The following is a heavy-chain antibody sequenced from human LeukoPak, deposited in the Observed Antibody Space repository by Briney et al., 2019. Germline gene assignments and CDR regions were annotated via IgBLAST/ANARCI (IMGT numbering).Heavy chain of an antibody. J-gene: IGHJ4*02. CDR3: AKDRSPSYGDFVFDC. D-gene: IGHD4-17*01. CDR2: FCGSSGNS. CDR1: GFTFSSYG. V-gene: IGHV3-23*01. Sequence: GGSLRLSCAASGFTFSSYGMSWVRQAPGKGLEWVSTFCGSSGNSYYADSVNGLFTISRDNSKNTLYLQMNSLRAQDTAVYYCAKDRSPSYGDFVFDCWGQGTLVTVSS.